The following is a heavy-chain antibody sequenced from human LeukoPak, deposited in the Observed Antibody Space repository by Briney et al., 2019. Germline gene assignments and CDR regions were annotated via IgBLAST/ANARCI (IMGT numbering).Heavy chain of an antibody. Sequence: GGSLRLSCAASGNYWMHWVRQVPGKGLVWVSHINRDGSWTSYADSVKGRFTISKDNAKNTVYLQMNSLRAEDTAVYYCVSFYETYWGRGTLVTVSS. J-gene: IGHJ4*02. D-gene: IGHD2/OR15-2a*01. CDR3: VSFYETY. CDR2: INRDGSWT. V-gene: IGHV3-74*01. CDR1: GNYW.